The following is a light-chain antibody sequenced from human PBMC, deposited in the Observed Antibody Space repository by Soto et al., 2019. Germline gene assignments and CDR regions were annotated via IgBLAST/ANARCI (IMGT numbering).Light chain of an antibody. Sequence: EIVLTQSPGTLSLSPGERATLSCRASQSVSSSYLAWYQQKPGQAPRLLIYGASSRATSIPDRFSGSGSGTDFTLTFSRLEPEDFAVYYCQQYGSSPPITFGPGTKVDIK. V-gene: IGKV3-20*01. CDR2: GAS. CDR1: QSVSSSY. J-gene: IGKJ3*01. CDR3: QQYGSSPPIT.